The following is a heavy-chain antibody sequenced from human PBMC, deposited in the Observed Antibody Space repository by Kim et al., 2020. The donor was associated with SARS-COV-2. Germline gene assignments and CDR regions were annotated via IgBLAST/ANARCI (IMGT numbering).Heavy chain of an antibody. D-gene: IGHD1-26*01. CDR3: VCGLGGD. Sequence: GGSLRLSCAASGFTFSTYSLNWVRQAPGKGLEWVSYNSNSKKYYEYSVKVRFTISRDNAKNSLYLQMNSLSDEDTAVYYCVCGLGGDWGLGTLYTVSS. CDR2: NSNSKK. CDR1: GFTFSTYS. J-gene: IGHJ4*02. V-gene: IGHV3-48*02.